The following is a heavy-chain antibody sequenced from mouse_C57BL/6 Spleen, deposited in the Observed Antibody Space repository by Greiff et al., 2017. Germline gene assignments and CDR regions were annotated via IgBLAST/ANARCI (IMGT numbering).Heavy chain of an antibody. CDR2: IHPNSGST. CDR1: GYTFTSYW. D-gene: IGHD1-1*01. CDR3: ARLKGYGSSYFDD. J-gene: IGHJ2*01. Sequence: QVQLQQPGAELVKPGASVKLSCKASGYTFTSYWMHWVKQRPGQGLEWIGMIHPNSGSTNYNEKFKSKATLTVDKSSSTAYMQLSSLTSEDSAVYYCARLKGYGSSYFDDWGQGTTLTVSS. V-gene: IGHV1-64*01.